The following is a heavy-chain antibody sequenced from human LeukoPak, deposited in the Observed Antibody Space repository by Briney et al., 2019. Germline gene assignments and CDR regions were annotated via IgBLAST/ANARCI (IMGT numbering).Heavy chain of an antibody. CDR3: ARGAYYYYYYMDV. V-gene: IGHV1-2*02. CDR1: GYTFTGYY. CDR2: INPNSGGT. Sequence: ASVKVSYKASGYTFTGYYMHWVRQAPGQGLEWMGWINPNSGGTNYAQKFQGRVTMTRDTSISTAYMELSRLRSDDTAVYYCARGAYYYYYYMDVWGKGTTVTVSS. J-gene: IGHJ6*03.